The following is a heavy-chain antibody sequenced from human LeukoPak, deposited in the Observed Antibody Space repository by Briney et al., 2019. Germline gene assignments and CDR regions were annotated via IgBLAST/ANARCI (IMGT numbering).Heavy chain of an antibody. V-gene: IGHV3-30*18. Sequence: GGSLRLSCAASGFTFSSFGMHWVRQAPGKGLEWVAVISYDGSYKSSIDSVKGRFTISRDNSKNMLYLQMNSLRVEDTAVYYCANDLGVPAAQRQGYYYGMDVWGQGTTVTVSS. J-gene: IGHJ6*02. CDR3: ANDLGVPAAQRQGYYYGMDV. CDR1: GFTFSSFG. D-gene: IGHD2-2*01. CDR2: ISYDGSYK.